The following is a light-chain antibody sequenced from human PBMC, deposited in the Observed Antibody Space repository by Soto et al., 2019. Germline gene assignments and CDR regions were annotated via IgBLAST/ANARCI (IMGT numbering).Light chain of an antibody. J-gene: IGLJ1*01. CDR1: SSDLAIYNY. V-gene: IGLV2-14*01. Sequence: QSVLTQPCSVSGSPGQSITISCTGTSSDLAIYNYVSWYQQQPGKAPKLMIYQVTDRPAGVSNRFSASRSGNTASLTVSGIQAEDEVDYYCSSSPDSSNYVFGTGTKVTVL. CDR2: QVT. CDR3: SSSPDSSNYV.